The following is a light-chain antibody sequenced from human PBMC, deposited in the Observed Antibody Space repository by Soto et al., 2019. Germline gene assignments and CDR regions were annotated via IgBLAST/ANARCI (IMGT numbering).Light chain of an antibody. CDR3: SSYTTISTLV. CDR1: SSDVGGYNY. CDR2: DVS. J-gene: IGLJ2*01. V-gene: IGLV2-14*03. Sequence: QSVLTQPASVSGSPGQSITISCTGTSSDVGGYNYVSWYQQHPAKAPELIIFDVSYRPSGVSNRFSGSKSGNTASLTISGLLAEDEADYYCSSYTTISTLVFGVGTKLTVL.